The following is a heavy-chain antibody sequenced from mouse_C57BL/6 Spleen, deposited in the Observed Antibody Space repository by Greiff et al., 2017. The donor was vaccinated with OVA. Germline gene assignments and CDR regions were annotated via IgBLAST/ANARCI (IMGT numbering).Heavy chain of an antibody. J-gene: IGHJ3*01. Sequence: EVQLQQSVAELVRPGASVKLSCTASGFTITNTYMHWVKQRPEQGLEWIGRIDPANGNTKYAPKFQGKATITADTSSNTAYLQLSSLTSEDTAIYEWARGYYGSNSWAYWGKGTLVTVSA. CDR1: GFTITNTY. D-gene: IGHD1-1*01. CDR3: ARGYYGSNSWAY. CDR2: IDPANGNT. V-gene: IGHV14-3*01.